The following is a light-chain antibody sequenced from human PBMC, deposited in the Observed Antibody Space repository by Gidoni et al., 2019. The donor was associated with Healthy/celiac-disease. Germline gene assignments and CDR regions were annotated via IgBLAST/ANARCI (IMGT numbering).Light chain of an antibody. V-gene: IGKV3-11*01. CDR2: DAS. CDR1: QSVSSY. CDR3: QQRSNWRSIT. Sequence: EIVLTQSPATLSLSPGERATLSCRASQSVSSYLAWYQQKPGQAPRLLIYDASNRATGIPARFSGSGSGTDFTLTISSLEPEDFAVYYCQQRSNWRSITFXXXTRLEIK. J-gene: IGKJ5*01.